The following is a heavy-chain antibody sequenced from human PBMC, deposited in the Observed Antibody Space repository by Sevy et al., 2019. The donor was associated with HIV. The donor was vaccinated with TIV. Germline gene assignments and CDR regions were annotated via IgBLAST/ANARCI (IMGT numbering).Heavy chain of an antibody. CDR2: INPSGGST. CDR3: ARGDGTGRCFDS. CDR1: GYTFTNYY. V-gene: IGHV1-46*03. D-gene: IGHD2-2*01. J-gene: IGHJ4*02. Sequence: ASVKVSCKTSGYTFTNYYIHWVRQAPGQGLEWMGVINPSGGSTYYAQKFQGRVIMTRDMSTTTIYMDLSSLRSEDTAVYFCARGDGTGRCFDSWGQGTLVTVSS.